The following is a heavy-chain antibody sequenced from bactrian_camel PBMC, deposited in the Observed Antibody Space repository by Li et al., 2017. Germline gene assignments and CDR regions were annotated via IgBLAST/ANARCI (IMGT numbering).Heavy chain of an antibody. CDR2: IGRDGIT. D-gene: IGHD5*01. J-gene: IGHJ4*01. V-gene: IGHV3S53*01. Sequence: QVQLVESGGVSVHAGGSLRLSCAVTGHTDNTWCTGWFRQAPGKEREGVACIGRDGITMYSDSVKGRFTISKDNAKNTVYPQMNSLTSEDTALYYCATRGLDYGLGALGQGTQVTVS. CDR1: GHTDNTWC.